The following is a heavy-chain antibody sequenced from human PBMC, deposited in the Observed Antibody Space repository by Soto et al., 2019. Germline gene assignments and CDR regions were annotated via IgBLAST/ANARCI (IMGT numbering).Heavy chain of an antibody. CDR2: IDPGDSKT. Sequence: PGESLKISCKTSGYTFSTSAIGWVRQKPGKGLEWMGIIDPGDSKTTSKTTYSPSFQGQVTISADKSISTAYLHWSSLKASDTAIYYCAPYYNYWNTWGQGTLVTVSS. CDR1: GYTFSTSA. V-gene: IGHV5-51*01. J-gene: IGHJ4*02. CDR3: APYYNYWNT. D-gene: IGHD3-3*01.